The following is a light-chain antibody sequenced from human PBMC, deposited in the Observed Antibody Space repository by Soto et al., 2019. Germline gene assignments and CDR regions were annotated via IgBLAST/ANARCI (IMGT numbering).Light chain of an antibody. CDR2: GAS. V-gene: IGKV3-20*01. J-gene: IGKJ1*01. CDR3: QHSGSSPWT. CDR1: QIVSSSY. Sequence: EIVLTQSPGTLSLSPGERATLSCRASQIVSSSYLAWYQQKPGLAPRLLIYGASSRATGIPDRFSGSGSGTDFTLTIRRLEPEDFAVYYCQHSGSSPWTFGQGTKVEIK.